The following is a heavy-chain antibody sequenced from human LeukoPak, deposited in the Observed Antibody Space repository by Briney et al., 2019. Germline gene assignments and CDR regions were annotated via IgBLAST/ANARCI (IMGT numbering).Heavy chain of an antibody. Sequence: ASVKVSCKALGYTFTSNYVNWVRQAPGQGPEWVGWIDPNSGATYYAQQFQGRVTTARDTSSTTVYMVLHRLTADDTAVYCCARDLKDDGFGAEGSLYFRGQRALCTVSS. D-gene: IGHD3-10*01. V-gene: IGHV1-2*02. CDR2: IDPNSGAT. J-gene: IGHJ1*01. CDR3: ARDLKDDGFGAEGSLYF. CDR1: GYTFTSNY.